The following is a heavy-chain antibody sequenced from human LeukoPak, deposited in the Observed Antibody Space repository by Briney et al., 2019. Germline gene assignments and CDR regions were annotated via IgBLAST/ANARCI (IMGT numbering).Heavy chain of an antibody. J-gene: IGHJ4*02. CDR3: AREGDDIPLGPNYFDY. Sequence: GGSLRLSCAASGFTLSNYDMNWVRQAPGKGLEWVSYISSSGSTKYYADAVKGRFTVSRDNAKNSLYLQMNTLRDEDTALYYCAREGDDIPLGPNYFDYWGQGTLVTVSS. CDR1: GFTLSNYD. CDR2: ISSSGSTK. D-gene: IGHD5-24*01. V-gene: IGHV3-48*02.